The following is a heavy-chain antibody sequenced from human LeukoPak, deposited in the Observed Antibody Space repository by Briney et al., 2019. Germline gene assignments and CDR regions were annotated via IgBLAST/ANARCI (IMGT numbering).Heavy chain of an antibody. J-gene: IGHJ4*02. CDR2: IYDSGST. V-gene: IGHV4-59*01. Sequence: PSETLSLTCAVYGGSFSGYYWSWIRQPPGKGLEWIGYIYDSGSTSYNPSLKSRVTISVDMSKNQFSLKLNSVTTADTAVYYCARLGTGWYLFDYWGQGTLVAVSS. CDR1: GGSFSGYY. CDR3: ARLGTGWYLFDY. D-gene: IGHD6-19*01.